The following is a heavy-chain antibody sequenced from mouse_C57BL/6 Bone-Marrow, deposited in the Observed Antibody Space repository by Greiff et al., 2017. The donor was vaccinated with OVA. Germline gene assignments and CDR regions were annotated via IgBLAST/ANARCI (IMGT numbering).Heavy chain of an antibody. Sequence: VQLVESGAELMKPGASVKLSCKATGYTFTGYWIEWVKQRPGHGLEWIGEILPGSGSTNYNEKFKGKATFTADTSSNTAYMQRSSLTTEDSAIYDCARPLLALYGPSYFDYWGQGTTLTVAS. V-gene: IGHV1-9*01. J-gene: IGHJ2*01. CDR2: ILPGSGST. D-gene: IGHD1-1*01. CDR3: ARPLLALYGPSYFDY. CDR1: GYTFTGYW.